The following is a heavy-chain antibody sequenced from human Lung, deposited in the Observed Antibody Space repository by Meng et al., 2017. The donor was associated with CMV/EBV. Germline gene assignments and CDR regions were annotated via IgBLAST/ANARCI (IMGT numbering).Heavy chain of an antibody. J-gene: IGHJ4*02. CDR1: GFTFSTYS. CDR2: ISSSSSYI. Sequence: GESLKISCAASGFTFSTYSMNWVRQAPGKGLEWVSSISSSSSYIYYVDSVKGRFTISRDNAKNSLYLQMNSLRAEDTAVYYCARSDAYRSSWYGDYWGQGTLVTVSS. V-gene: IGHV3-21*01. CDR3: ARSDAYRSSWYGDY. D-gene: IGHD6-13*01.